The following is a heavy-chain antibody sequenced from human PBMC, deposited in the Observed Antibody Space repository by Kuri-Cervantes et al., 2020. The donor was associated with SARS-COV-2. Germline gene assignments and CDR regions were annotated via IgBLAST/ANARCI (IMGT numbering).Heavy chain of an antibody. CDR1: GYTFTSYD. V-gene: IGHV1-8*03. J-gene: IGHJ4*02. Sequence: ASVKVSCKASGYTFTSYDINWVRQATGQGLEWMGWMNPNSGNTGYAQKFQGRVTITRNTSISTAYMELSSLRSEDTAVYYCARASSIVVVPAAPFDYWGQGTRVTVSS. CDR3: ARASSIVVVPAAPFDY. D-gene: IGHD2-2*01. CDR2: MNPNSGNT.